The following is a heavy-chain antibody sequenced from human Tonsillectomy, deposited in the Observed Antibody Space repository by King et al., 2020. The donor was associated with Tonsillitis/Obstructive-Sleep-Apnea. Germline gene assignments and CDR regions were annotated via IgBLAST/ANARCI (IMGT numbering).Heavy chain of an antibody. V-gene: IGHV4-34*01. CDR2: INHSGST. D-gene: IGHD6-13*01. Sequence: VQLQQWGAGLLKPSETLSLTCAVYGGSFSGYYWSWIRQSPGKGLEWIGEINHSGSTNYNPSLKSRVTISVDTSKNQFTLKLSSVTAADTAVYYCESYSSSGGTFDYWGQGTLVTVSS. CDR1: GGSFSGYY. J-gene: IGHJ4*02. CDR3: ESYSSSGGTFDY.